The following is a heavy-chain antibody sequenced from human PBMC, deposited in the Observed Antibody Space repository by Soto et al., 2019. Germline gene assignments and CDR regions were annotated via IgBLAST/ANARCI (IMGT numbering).Heavy chain of an antibody. CDR3: AKGLSENYYDSSGWKNDAIDI. J-gene: IGHJ3*02. CDR2: ISWNSGSI. V-gene: IGHV3-9*01. D-gene: IGHD3-22*01. Sequence: EVQLVESGGGLVQPGRSLRLSCAASGFTFDDYAMQWVRQAPGKGLEWVSGISWNSGSIGYADSVKGRFTISRDNAKNSLYVQMNSLRVEDTALYYCAKGLSENYYDSSGWKNDAIDIWGQGTMVIVSS. CDR1: GFTFDDYA.